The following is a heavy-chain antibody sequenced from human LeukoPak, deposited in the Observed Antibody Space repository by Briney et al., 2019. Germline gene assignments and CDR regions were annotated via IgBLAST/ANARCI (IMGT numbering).Heavy chain of an antibody. CDR2: IWYDGGNK. CDR1: GFTFSSYG. V-gene: IGHV3-33*01. J-gene: IGHJ4*02. CDR3: ARDKGGYFDWLSSHTGYFDY. D-gene: IGHD3-9*01. Sequence: GRSLRLSCAASGFTFSSYGMHWVRQAPGKGLEWVAVIWYDGGNKYYADSVKGRFTISRDNSKNTLYLQMNSLRAEDTAVYYCARDKGGYFDWLSSHTGYFDYWGQGTLVTVSS.